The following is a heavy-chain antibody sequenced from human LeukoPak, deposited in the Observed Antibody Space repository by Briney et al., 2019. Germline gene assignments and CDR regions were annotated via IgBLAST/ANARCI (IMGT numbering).Heavy chain of an antibody. Sequence: GASVKVSCKASGYTFTGYYMHWVRQAPGQGLEWMGWINPNSGGTNYAQKLQGRVTMTTDTSTSTAYMELRSLRSDDTAVYYCARSRHGGSYWGYWGQGTLVTVSS. CDR1: GYTFTGYY. V-gene: IGHV1-2*02. D-gene: IGHD1-26*01. J-gene: IGHJ4*02. CDR2: INPNSGGT. CDR3: ARSRHGGSYWGY.